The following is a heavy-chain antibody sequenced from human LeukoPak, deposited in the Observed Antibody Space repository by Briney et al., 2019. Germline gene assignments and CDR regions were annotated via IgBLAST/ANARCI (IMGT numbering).Heavy chain of an antibody. CDR2: IRSKANSYAT. CDR3: TRHKEDIVVVPAAISYYYYMDV. J-gene: IGHJ6*03. Sequence: GGSLRLSCAASGFTFSGSAMHWVRQASGKGLEWVGRIRSKANSYATAYAASVKGRFTISRDDSKNTAYLQMNSLKTEDTAVYYCTRHKEDIVVVPAAISYYYYMDVWGKGTTVTVSS. V-gene: IGHV3-73*01. D-gene: IGHD2-2*02. CDR1: GFTFSGSA.